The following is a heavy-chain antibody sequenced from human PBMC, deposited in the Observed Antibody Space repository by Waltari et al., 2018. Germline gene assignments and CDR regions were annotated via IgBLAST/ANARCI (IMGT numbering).Heavy chain of an antibody. CDR2: IYYSGST. D-gene: IGHD6-13*01. CDR3: ARDILGIAAAGTSWFDP. J-gene: IGHJ5*02. CDR1: GGSISSYY. V-gene: IGHV4-59*01. Sequence: QVQLQESGPGLVKPSETLSLTCTVSGGSISSYYWSWIRQPPGKGLEWIGYIYYSGSTNYNPSLKSRVTISVDTSKNQFSLKLSSVTAADTAVYYCARDILGIAAAGTSWFDPWGQGTLVTVSS.